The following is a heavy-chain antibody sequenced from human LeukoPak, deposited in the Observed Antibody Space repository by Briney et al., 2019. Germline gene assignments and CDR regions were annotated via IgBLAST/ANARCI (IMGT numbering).Heavy chain of an antibody. CDR2: IYHSGST. J-gene: IGHJ3*02. D-gene: IGHD3-22*01. CDR1: GGSISSSDW. Sequence: SETLSLTCAVSGGSISSSDWWSWVRQPPGKGLEWIGEIYHSGSTNYNPSLKSRVTISVDKSKNQFSLKLSSVTAADTAVYYCAEEATPNYYDSSGYSPRGAFDIWGQGTMVTVSS. CDR3: AEEATPNYYDSSGYSPRGAFDI. V-gene: IGHV4-4*02.